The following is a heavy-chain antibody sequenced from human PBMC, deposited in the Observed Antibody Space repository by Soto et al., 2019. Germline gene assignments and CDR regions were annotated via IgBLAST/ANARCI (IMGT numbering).Heavy chain of an antibody. J-gene: IGHJ4*02. D-gene: IGHD6-25*01. V-gene: IGHV3-21*01. CDR3: ATIRRSSGWPDY. Sequence: EVQLVESGGGLVKPGGSLRLSCAASGFTFSNYNMNWVRQAPGKGLEWVSSIDLRGTYTYYADPVRGRFTISRDDAKNSLYLQMNSLRAEDTAVYYCATIRRSSGWPDYWGQGTLVTVSS. CDR1: GFTFSNYN. CDR2: IDLRGTYT.